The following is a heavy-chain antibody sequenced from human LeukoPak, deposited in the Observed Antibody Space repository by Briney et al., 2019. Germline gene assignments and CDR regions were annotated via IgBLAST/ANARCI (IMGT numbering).Heavy chain of an antibody. CDR2: INHSGST. CDR3: ARDDSSTYSAFDP. Sequence: SETLSLTCAVFGGSFSSYYWSWIRQPPGKGLEWIGEINHSGSTNYHPSLKSRVTISVDTSKNQFSLKLNSVTAADTAVYYCARDDSSTYSAFDPWGQGTLVTVSS. J-gene: IGHJ5*02. D-gene: IGHD3-22*01. V-gene: IGHV4-34*01. CDR1: GGSFSSYY.